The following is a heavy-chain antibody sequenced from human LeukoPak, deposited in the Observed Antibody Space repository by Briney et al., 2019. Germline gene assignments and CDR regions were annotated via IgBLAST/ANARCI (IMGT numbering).Heavy chain of an antibody. CDR1: GFTFSSHG. V-gene: IGHV3-30*18. J-gene: IGHJ4*02. CDR3: AKFRADSSGWPFDY. Sequence: GGSLRLSCAASGFTFSSHGMHWVRQAPGKGLEWVAVISYDENNKYYADSVKGRFTISRDNSKNTLYLQMNSLRAEDTAIYYCAKFRADSSGWPFDYWGQGTLVTVSS. CDR2: ISYDENNK. D-gene: IGHD6-19*01.